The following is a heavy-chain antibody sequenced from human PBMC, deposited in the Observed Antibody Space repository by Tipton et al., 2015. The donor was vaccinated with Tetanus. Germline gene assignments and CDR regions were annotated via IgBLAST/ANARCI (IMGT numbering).Heavy chain of an antibody. CDR3: AREGYYDSSGYYYKGAFDI. J-gene: IGHJ3*02. Sequence: GSLRLSCTVSGGSVSSGSYYWSWIRQPPGKGLEWIGYIYYSGSANYNPSLKSRVTISVDTSKNQFSLKLSSVTAADTAVYYCAREGYYDSSGYYYKGAFDIWGQGTMVTVSS. CDR2: IYYSGSA. CDR1: GGSVSSGSYY. V-gene: IGHV4-61*01. D-gene: IGHD3-22*01.